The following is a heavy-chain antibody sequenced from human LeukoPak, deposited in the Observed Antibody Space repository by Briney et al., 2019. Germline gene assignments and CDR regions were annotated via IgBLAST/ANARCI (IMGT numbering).Heavy chain of an antibody. CDR1: GFTFSTYA. J-gene: IGHJ6*03. Sequence: GGSLRLSCAASGFTFSTYAMHWVRQAPGKGLEWVAVISYDGSSKYYADSVKGRFTISRDNAKNSLYLQMNSLRAEDTAVYYCARDGNNYYYYMDVWGKGTTVTISS. CDR2: ISYDGSSK. D-gene: IGHD1-1*01. V-gene: IGHV3-30*04. CDR3: ARDGNNYYYYMDV.